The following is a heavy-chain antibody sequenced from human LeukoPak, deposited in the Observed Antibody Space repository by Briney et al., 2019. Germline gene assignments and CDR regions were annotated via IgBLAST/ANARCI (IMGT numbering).Heavy chain of an antibody. CDR1: GFTFSSYS. CDR2: ISSSSSYI. J-gene: IGHJ4*02. D-gene: IGHD6-19*01. V-gene: IGHV3-21*01. CDR3: ARDQGSGWANDY. Sequence: GWSLRLSCAASGFTFSSYSMNWVRQAPGKGLEWVSSISSSSSYIYYADSVKGRFTISRDNAKNSLYLQMNSLRAEDTAVYYCARDQGSGWANDYWGQGTLVTVSS.